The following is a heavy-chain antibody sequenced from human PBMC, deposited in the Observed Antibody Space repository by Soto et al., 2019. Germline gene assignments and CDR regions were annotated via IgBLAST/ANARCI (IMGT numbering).Heavy chain of an antibody. Sequence: QVQLQQWGAGLLKPSETLSLTCAVYGGSFSGYYWNCIRQPPGKGLERIGEINHSGSTNYNPSLKFRVTITVDTSKNQFSLKLSSVTAADTAVDYCARGDGRNFDYWGQGTLVTVSS. J-gene: IGHJ4*02. CDR2: INHSGST. V-gene: IGHV4-34*01. CDR1: GGSFSGYY. CDR3: ARGDGRNFDY.